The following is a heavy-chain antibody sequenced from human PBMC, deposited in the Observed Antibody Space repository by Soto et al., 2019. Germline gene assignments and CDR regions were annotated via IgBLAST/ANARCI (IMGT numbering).Heavy chain of an antibody. V-gene: IGHV3-23*01. CDR2: LSSSRNNI. CDR3: ARGSSEGY. CDR1: GFNVSNYA. J-gene: IGHJ4*02. Sequence: LRLSCVASGFNVSNYAMSWVRQAPGKGLEWVSTLSSSRNNIYYAAFVKGRFTISKDSSKNTLYLQMNSLTADDTATYFCARGSSEGYWGPGTRVTVSS.